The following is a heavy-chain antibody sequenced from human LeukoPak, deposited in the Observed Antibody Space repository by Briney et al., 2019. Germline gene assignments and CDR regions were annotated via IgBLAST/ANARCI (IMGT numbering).Heavy chain of an antibody. Sequence: SVKVSCKASGYTFTGYYMHWVRQAPGQGLDWMGWINPNSGGTNYAQKFQGRVTMTRDTSISTAYLELSRLRSDDTAVYYCARVRDYYDSSGYLEYWGQGTLVTVSS. D-gene: IGHD3-22*01. V-gene: IGHV1-2*02. CDR2: INPNSGGT. CDR1: GYTFTGYY. J-gene: IGHJ4*02. CDR3: ARVRDYYDSSGYLEY.